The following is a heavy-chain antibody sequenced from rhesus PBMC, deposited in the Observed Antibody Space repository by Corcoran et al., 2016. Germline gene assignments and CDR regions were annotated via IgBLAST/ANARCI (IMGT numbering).Heavy chain of an antibody. J-gene: IGHJ4*01. D-gene: IGHD3-22*01. Sequence: VQLQESGPGLVKPSETLSLTCAVSGDSISSPNWWRWLRQPPGQGLEWIGYISGRSGSAHYNPSLKSRVTSSTDTSKKQFALKLSSVTAADTAVYYGARHRVNGVVISHFDYWGQGVLVTVSS. CDR3: ARHRVNGVVISHFDY. CDR1: GDSISSPNW. V-gene: IGHV4-65*01. CDR2: ISGRSGSA.